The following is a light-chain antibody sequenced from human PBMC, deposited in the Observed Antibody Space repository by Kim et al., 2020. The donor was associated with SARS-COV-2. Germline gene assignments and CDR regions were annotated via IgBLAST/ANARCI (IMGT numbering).Light chain of an antibody. Sequence: EIVLTQSPGTLSLSPGERATLSCRASQSVSSSYLGWYQQKPGQAPMLLIYGASTRATGMPDRFSGSGSGTDFTLTISRLEPEDFAVYYCHQYGSSPRTFGQGTKVDIK. CDR2: GAS. J-gene: IGKJ1*01. V-gene: IGKV3-20*01. CDR3: HQYGSSPRT. CDR1: QSVSSSY.